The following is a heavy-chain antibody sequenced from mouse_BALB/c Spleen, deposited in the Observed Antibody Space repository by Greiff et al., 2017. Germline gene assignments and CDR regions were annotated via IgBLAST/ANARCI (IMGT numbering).Heavy chain of an antibody. CDR1: GYSITSGYY. J-gene: IGHJ2*01. CDR3: AKAYGYDGYFDY. Sequence: EVQLQESGPGLVKPSQSLSLTCSVTGYSITSGYYWNWIRQFPGNKLEWMGYISYDGSNNYNPSLKNRISITRDTSKNQFFLKLNSVTTEDTATYYCAKAYGYDGYFDYWGQGTTLTVSS. D-gene: IGHD2-2*01. V-gene: IGHV3-6*02. CDR2: ISYDGSN.